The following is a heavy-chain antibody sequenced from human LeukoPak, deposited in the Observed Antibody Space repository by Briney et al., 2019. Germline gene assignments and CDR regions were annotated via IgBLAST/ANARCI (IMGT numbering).Heavy chain of an antibody. CDR1: GFTFSSYG. CDR2: IWYDGSNK. J-gene: IGHJ5*02. V-gene: IGHV3-33*06. D-gene: IGHD6-13*01. CDR3: AKDRGSSIWYMDWFDP. Sequence: PGGSLRLSCAAFGFTFSSYGMHWVRQAPGKGLEWVAVIWYDGSNKYYADSVKGRFTISRDNSKNTLYLQMNSLRAEDTAVYYCAKDRGSSIWYMDWFDPWGQGTLVTVSS.